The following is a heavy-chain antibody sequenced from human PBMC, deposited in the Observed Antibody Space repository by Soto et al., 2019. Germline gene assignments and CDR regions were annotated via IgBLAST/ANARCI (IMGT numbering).Heavy chain of an antibody. CDR3: ARFSGSYTRGLDY. CDR2: SRNKANSYST. Sequence: EVQLVESGGGLVQPGGSLRLSCAASGFTFSDHYMDWVRQAPGKGLEWVARSRNKANSYSTEYAASVKGRFTISRDESKDSLYLQMNSLKTEDTAVYYCARFSGSYTRGLDYWGEGALVTVSS. J-gene: IGHJ4*02. V-gene: IGHV3-72*01. CDR1: GFTFSDHY. D-gene: IGHD1-26*01.